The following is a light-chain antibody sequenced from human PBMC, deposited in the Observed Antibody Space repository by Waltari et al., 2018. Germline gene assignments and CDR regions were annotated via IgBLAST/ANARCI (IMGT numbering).Light chain of an antibody. CDR3: QQYKSWPLT. CDR2: GIS. V-gene: IGKV3-15*01. J-gene: IGKJ3*01. CDR1: QSLCSF. Sequence: EIVMTQFPHTVSVSPGESVTLSCRASQSLCSFLAWYQQKLGQAPRLLISGISTRATGIPARFSGSGSGTDFTLTISSLESEDFAVYYCQQYKSWPLTFGPGTKVDIK.